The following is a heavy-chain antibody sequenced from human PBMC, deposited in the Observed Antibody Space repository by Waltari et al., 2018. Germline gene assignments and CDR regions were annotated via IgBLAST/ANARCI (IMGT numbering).Heavy chain of an antibody. Sequence: QLQLQESGPGLVQPSETLSLTCTVSGGSISSSSYYWGWIRQPPGKGLEWIGSIYYSGSTYYNPSLKSRVTISVDTSKNQFSLKLSSVTAADTAVYYCARGLYSSGWYGGLSDYWGQGTLVTVSS. CDR1: GGSISSSSYY. CDR2: IYYSGST. D-gene: IGHD6-19*01. CDR3: ARGLYSSGWYGGLSDY. J-gene: IGHJ4*02. V-gene: IGHV4-39*01.